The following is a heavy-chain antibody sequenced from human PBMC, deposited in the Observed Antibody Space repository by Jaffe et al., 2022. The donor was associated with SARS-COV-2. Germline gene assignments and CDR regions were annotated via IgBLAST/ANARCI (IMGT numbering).Heavy chain of an antibody. D-gene: IGHD3-22*01. CDR3: ARADYDSGVGVDF. J-gene: IGHJ4*02. CDR2: VYHSGLT. CDR1: GDFITSTNW. Sequence: QVQLQESGPGLVKPSGTLSLTCAVSGDFITSTNWWNWVRQPPGKGLEWVGEVYHSGLTNYNPSLKSRVTFSVDKSKNRFSLTLSSVTAADTAVYYCARADYDSGVGVDFWGQGILVTVSS. V-gene: IGHV4-4*02.